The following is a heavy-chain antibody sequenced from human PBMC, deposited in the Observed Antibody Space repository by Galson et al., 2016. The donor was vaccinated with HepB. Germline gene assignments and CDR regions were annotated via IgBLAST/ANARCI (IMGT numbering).Heavy chain of an antibody. CDR3: TRDVLGIFYGGNRFDY. D-gene: IGHD4-23*01. Sequence: SLRLSCAASGFTFGDYAISWFRQAPGKGLEWVGFIRSKTFGGTTQYAASVKGRFTISRDDSKNIAYLQMNSLKTEDTAMYYCTRDVLGIFYGGNRFDYWGRGTLVTVSS. J-gene: IGHJ4*02. V-gene: IGHV3-49*03. CDR1: GFTFGDYA. CDR2: IRSKTFGGTT.